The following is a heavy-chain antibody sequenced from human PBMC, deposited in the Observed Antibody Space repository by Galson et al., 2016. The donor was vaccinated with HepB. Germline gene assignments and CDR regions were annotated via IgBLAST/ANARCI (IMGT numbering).Heavy chain of an antibody. CDR3: ARCSVYSTGWCNALDP. CDR1: ELSIISSA. V-gene: IGHV3-23*01. D-gene: IGHD6-19*01. CDR2: IRSGGGDT. Sequence: SLRLSCAVSELSIISSAMSWVRQAPGTGLEWVSSIRSGGGDTYYPDSVKGRFPTSRDMSTNTLYLQMGSLRAEDTAVYYCARCSVYSTGWCNALDPWGQGTLVIVSS. J-gene: IGHJ5*02.